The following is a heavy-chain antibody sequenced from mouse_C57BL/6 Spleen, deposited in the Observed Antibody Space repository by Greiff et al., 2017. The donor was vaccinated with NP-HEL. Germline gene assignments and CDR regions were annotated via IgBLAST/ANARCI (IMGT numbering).Heavy chain of an antibody. D-gene: IGHD2-3*01. J-gene: IGHJ2*01. CDR1: GYTFTDYY. Sequence: EVQLQQSGPELVKPGASVKISCKASGYTFTDYYMNWVKQSHGKSLEWIGDINPNNGGTSYNQKFKGKATLTVDKSSSTAYMELRSLTSEDSAVYYCARFHGYYVYFDYWGQGTTLTVSS. V-gene: IGHV1-26*01. CDR3: ARFHGYYVYFDY. CDR2: INPNNGGT.